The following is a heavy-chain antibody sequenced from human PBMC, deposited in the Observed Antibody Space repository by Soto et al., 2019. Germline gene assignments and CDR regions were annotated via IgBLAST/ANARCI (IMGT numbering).Heavy chain of an antibody. CDR3: ARPLYSYGPMDV. Sequence: SETLSLTCAVSGGSISSSNWWSWVRQPPGKGLEWIGEIYYSGSTNYNPSLKSRVTISVDTSKNQFSLKLSSVTAADTAVYYCARPLYSYGPMDVWGQGTTVTVSS. V-gene: IGHV4-4*02. J-gene: IGHJ6*02. CDR1: GGSISSSNW. D-gene: IGHD5-18*01. CDR2: IYYSGST.